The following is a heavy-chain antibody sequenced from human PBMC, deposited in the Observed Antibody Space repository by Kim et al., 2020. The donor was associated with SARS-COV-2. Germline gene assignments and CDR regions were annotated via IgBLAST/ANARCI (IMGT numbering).Heavy chain of an antibody. CDR3: ARAEVDIVATIPSNYYYYGMDV. D-gene: IGHD5-12*01. J-gene: IGHJ6*02. CDR2: ISYDGSNK. V-gene: IGHV3-30-3*01. Sequence: GGSLRLSCAASGFTFSSYAMHWVRQAPGKGLEWVAVISYDGSNKYYADSVKGRFTISRDNSKNTLYLQMNSLRAEDTAVYYCARAEVDIVATIPSNYYYYGMDVWGQGTTVTVSS. CDR1: GFTFSSYA.